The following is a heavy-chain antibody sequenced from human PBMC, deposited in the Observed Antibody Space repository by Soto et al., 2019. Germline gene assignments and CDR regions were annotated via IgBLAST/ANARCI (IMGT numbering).Heavy chain of an antibody. Sequence: QITLKESGPALVKPTQTLTLTCTFSGFSLTTSGVGVGWIRQPPGKAPEWLALIYWDDDKRYKSSLETRITXXXXXXXXXXXXXXXXXXXXXXXTYYCAHRLLNTFLGFVTTTSIYFDYWGQGIPXSVSS. J-gene: IGHJ4*02. D-gene: IGHD2-21*01. CDR2: IYWDDDK. V-gene: IGHV2-5*02. CDR3: AHRLLNTFLGFVTTTSIYFDY. CDR1: GFSLTTSGVG.